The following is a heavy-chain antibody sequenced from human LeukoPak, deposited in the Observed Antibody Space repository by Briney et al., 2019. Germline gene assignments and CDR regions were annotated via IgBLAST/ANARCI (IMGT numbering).Heavy chain of an antibody. D-gene: IGHD3-3*01. CDR2: ISSSSSYI. Sequence: GGFLRLSCAASGFTFSSYSMNWVRQAPGKGLEWVSSISSSSSYIYYADSVKGRFTISRDNAKNSLYLQMNSLRAEDTAVYYCARAYDFWSGSDYWGQGTLVTVSS. CDR3: ARAYDFWSGSDY. V-gene: IGHV3-21*01. CDR1: GFTFSSYS. J-gene: IGHJ4*02.